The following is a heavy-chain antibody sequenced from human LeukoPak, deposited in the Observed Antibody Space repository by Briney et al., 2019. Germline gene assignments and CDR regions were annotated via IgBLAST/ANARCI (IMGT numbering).Heavy chain of an antibody. CDR2: ISWNSGSI. D-gene: IGHD1-26*01. Sequence: GGSLRLSCAASGFTFDDYAMHWVRQAPGKGLEWVSGISWNSGSIGYADSVEGRFTISRDNAKNSLYLQMNSLRAEDTALYYCAKGIVGATWGGFDYWGQGTLVTVSS. CDR3: AKGIVGATWGGFDY. J-gene: IGHJ4*02. CDR1: GFTFDDYA. V-gene: IGHV3-9*01.